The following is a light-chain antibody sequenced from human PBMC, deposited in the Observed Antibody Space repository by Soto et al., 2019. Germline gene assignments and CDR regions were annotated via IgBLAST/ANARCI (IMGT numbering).Light chain of an antibody. CDR2: EVS. V-gene: IGLV2-8*01. CDR3: SSYAGSNHNWV. J-gene: IGLJ3*02. Sequence: QSVLTQPPSASGSPGQSVTISCSGTSGDVGGYNYVSWYQQHPGKAPKLMIYEVSKRPSGVPDRFSGSKSGNTASLTVSGLQAEDEADYYCSSYAGSNHNWVFGGGTKLTVL. CDR1: SGDVGGYNY.